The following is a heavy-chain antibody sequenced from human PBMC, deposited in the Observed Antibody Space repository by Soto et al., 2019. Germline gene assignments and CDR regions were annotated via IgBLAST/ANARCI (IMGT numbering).Heavy chain of an antibody. CDR3: ARDSRGYDFWSGYYGSGSGSYYNYYYYYGMDV. CDR2: IYSGGST. D-gene: IGHD3-3*01. J-gene: IGHJ6*02. CDR1: GFTVSSNY. V-gene: IGHV3-53*01. Sequence: PGGSLRLSCAASGFTVSSNYMIWVRQAPGKGLEWVSVIYSGGSTYYADSVKGRFTISRDNSKNTLYLQMNSLRAEDTAVYYCARDSRGYDFWSGYYGSGSGSYYNYYYYYGMDVWGQGTTVTVSS.